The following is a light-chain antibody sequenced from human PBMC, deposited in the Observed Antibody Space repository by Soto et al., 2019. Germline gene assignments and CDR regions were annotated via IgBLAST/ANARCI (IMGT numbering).Light chain of an antibody. Sequence: DIQMTQSPSTLSRSVGDRVTITCRASQTISSWLAWYQQKPGKAPKLLIYKASTLKSGVPSRFSGSGSGTEFTLTISSLQPDDFATYYCQHYNNYSEAFGQGTKVDIK. CDR1: QTISSW. CDR3: QHYNNYSEA. CDR2: KAS. V-gene: IGKV1-5*03. J-gene: IGKJ1*01.